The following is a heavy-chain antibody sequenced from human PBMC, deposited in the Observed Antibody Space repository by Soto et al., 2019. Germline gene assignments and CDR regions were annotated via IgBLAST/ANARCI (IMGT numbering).Heavy chain of an antibody. CDR1: GGSFSGYY. D-gene: IGHD3-16*01. J-gene: IGHJ2*01. CDR2: INHSGST. CDR3: AREGAHWYFDL. V-gene: IGHV4-34*01. Sequence: QVQLQQWGVGLLKPSETLSLTCAVYGGSFSGYYWSWIRQPPGKGLEWIGEINHSGSTNYNPSLKSRVTISVDTSKNQFSLKLSSVTAADTAVYYCAREGAHWYFDLWGRGTLVTVSS.